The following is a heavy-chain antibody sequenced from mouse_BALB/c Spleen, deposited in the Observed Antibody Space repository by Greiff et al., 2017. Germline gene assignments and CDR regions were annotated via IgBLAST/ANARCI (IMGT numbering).Heavy chain of an antibody. CDR3: AREGDGYYPAY. Sequence: EVKLMESGGGLVKPGGSLKLSCAASGFTFSSYAMSWVRQTPEKRLEWVASISSGGSTYYPDSVKGRFTISRDNARNILYLQMSSLRSEDTAMYYCAREGDGYYPAYWGQGTTLTVSS. V-gene: IGHV5-6-5*01. CDR1: GFTFSSYA. D-gene: IGHD2-3*01. CDR2: ISSGGST. J-gene: IGHJ2*01.